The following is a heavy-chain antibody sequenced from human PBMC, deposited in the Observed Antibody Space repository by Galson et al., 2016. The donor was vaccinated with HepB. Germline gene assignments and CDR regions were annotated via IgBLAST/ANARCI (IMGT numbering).Heavy chain of an antibody. D-gene: IGHD3-16*01. CDR3: ARKLPGGSYGMVV. V-gene: IGHV1-8*01. Sequence: SVKVSCKASGYTFTSFVIHWVRQAPGQGLEWMGWMSPDRGNTAYAHKFQGRVTMTRDNSIRTAYMELSSLRAEDTAVYYCARKLPGGSYGMVVWGLGTPVTVSS. CDR1: GYTFTSFV. CDR2: MSPDRGNT. J-gene: IGHJ6*02.